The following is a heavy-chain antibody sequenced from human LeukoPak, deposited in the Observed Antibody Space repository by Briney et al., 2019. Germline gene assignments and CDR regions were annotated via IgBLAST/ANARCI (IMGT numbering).Heavy chain of an antibody. CDR2: ISAYNSNT. J-gene: IGHJ4*02. CDR1: GYTFTSYG. Sequence: ASVKVSCKASGYTFTSYGISWVRQAPGQGLEWMGWISAYNSNTNYAQKHQGRVTMTTDTSTSTAYMELRSLRSDDTAVYYCARDKGSGRSPMYYFDYWGQGTLVTVSS. D-gene: IGHD6-19*01. CDR3: ARDKGSGRSPMYYFDY. V-gene: IGHV1-18*01.